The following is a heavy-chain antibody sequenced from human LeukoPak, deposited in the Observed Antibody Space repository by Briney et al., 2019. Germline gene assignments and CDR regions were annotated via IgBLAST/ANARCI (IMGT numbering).Heavy chain of an antibody. Sequence: AGAPRLLRSGSGLDLSGRGRRWVRWGPGGGLGMVSSIRGTGETFYADSVKGRFTLSSGSSRTTVYFQLNNLRVQDTAIHSCAKASWVPNTDAVRWGPGTLVTVSS. V-gene: IGHV3-23*01. CDR2: IRGTGET. CDR3: AKASWVPNTDAVR. CDR1: GLDLSGRG. J-gene: IGHJ4*02. D-gene: IGHD1/OR15-1a*01.